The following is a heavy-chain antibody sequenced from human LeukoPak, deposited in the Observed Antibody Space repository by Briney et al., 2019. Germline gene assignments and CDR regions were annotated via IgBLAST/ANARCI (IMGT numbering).Heavy chain of an antibody. CDR2: IYYSGST. V-gene: IGHV4-59*08. Sequence: GSLRLSCVASGFTFSSFWMSWVRQAPGKGLEWIGYIYYSGSTNYNPSLKSRVTISVDTSKNQSSLKLSSVTAADTAVYYCARRRGSWYFFDWGQGTLVTVSS. CDR3: ARRRGSWYFFD. J-gene: IGHJ4*02. D-gene: IGHD6-13*01. CDR1: GFTFSSFW.